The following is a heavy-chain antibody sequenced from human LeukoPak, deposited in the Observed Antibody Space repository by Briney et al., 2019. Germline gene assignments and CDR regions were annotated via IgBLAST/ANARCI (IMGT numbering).Heavy chain of an antibody. J-gene: IGHJ4*02. D-gene: IGHD2-15*01. CDR1: GFTFSRYD. Sequence: GGSLRLSCAASGFTFSRYDMSWVRQAPGKGLEWVSAISGSGGTTHYADSVKGRFTISRDNSKNTLYLQMNSLRAEDTAVYYCARGYCSGGSCYFFDYWGQGTLVTVSS. CDR2: ISGSGGTT. V-gene: IGHV3-23*01. CDR3: ARGYCSGGSCYFFDY.